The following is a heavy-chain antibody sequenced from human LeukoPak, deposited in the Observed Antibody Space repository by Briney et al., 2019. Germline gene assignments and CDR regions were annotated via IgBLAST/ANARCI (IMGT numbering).Heavy chain of an antibody. CDR1: GFTFSSYS. V-gene: IGHV3-48*04. CDR2: ISSTSNTI. J-gene: IGHJ4*02. CDR3: ARGGTTWAKIDY. D-gene: IGHD1-7*01. Sequence: GGSLRLSCAASGFTFSSYSMNWVRQAPGKGLDWVSYISSTSNTIYYADSVKGRFTISRDSAKDSLSLQMNSLRAEDTAVYYCARGGTTWAKIDYWGQGTLVTVSS.